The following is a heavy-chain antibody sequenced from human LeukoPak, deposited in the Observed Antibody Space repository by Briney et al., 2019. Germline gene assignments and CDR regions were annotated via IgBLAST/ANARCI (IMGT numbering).Heavy chain of an antibody. CDR1: GFSVGTNY. Sequence: GGSLRLSCAASGFSVGTNYVSWVRQGPGKGLEWVSVVYGGGTTYYADSVKGRFAIPRDNSMNTVHLQMDSLRDEDTAVYYCAKGTSVAGTIFGYWGQGTLVTVSS. D-gene: IGHD6-19*01. CDR3: AKGTSVAGTIFGY. CDR2: VYGGGTT. J-gene: IGHJ4*02. V-gene: IGHV3-66*01.